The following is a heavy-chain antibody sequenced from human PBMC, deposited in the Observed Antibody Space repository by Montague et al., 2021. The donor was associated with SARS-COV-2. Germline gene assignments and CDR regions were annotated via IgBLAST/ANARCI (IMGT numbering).Heavy chain of an antibody. V-gene: IGHV3-48*03. J-gene: IGHJ6*02. CDR3: AREPRETGSDWYYDFWSGYSLPRGYYYYGMDV. CDR2: ISSSGSTI. Sequence: SLRLSCAASGFTFSSYEMNWVRQAPGKGLEWVSYISSSGSTIYYADSVKGRFTTSRDNAKNSLYLQMNSLRAEDTAVYYCAREPRETGSDWYYDFWSGYSLPRGYYYYGMDVWGQGTTVTVSS. D-gene: IGHD3-3*01. CDR1: GFTFSSYE.